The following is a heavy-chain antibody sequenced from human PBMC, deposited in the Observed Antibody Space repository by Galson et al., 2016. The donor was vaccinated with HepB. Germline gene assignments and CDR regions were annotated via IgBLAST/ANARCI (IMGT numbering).Heavy chain of an antibody. V-gene: IGHV3-30*03. CDR1: GFTFSSYG. Sequence: SLRLSCAASGFTFSSYGIHWVRQAPGKGLEWVALISYDGSNKYYADSVKGRITISRDTSKNTVYLQMNSLRGEDTGVYYCARDKGTSVWYKDYWGRGTLVTVSS. J-gene: IGHJ4*02. CDR2: ISYDGSNK. CDR3: ARDKGTSVWYKDY. D-gene: IGHD1-1*01.